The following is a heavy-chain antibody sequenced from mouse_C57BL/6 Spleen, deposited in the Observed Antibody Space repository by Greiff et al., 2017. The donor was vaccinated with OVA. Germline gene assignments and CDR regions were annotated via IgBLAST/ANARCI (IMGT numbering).Heavy chain of an antibody. CDR2: ISYDGSN. CDR1: GYSITSGYY. J-gene: IGHJ4*01. CDR3: AREGTTPYAMDY. V-gene: IGHV3-6*01. D-gene: IGHD5-5*01. Sequence: ESGPGLVKPSQSLSLTCSVTGYSITSGYYWNWIRQFPGNKLEWMGYISYDGSNNYNPSLKNRISITRDTSKNQFFLKLNSVTTEDTATYYCAREGTTPYAMDYWGQGTSVTVSS.